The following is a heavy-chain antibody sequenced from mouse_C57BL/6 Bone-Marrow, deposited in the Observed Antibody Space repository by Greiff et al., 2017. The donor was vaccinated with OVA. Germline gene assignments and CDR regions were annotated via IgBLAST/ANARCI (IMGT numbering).Heavy chain of an antibody. D-gene: IGHD1-1*01. Sequence: QVQLKQPGAELVMPGASVELSCKASGYTFTSYWMHWVKQRPGQGLEWIGEIDPSDSYTNYNQKFKGKSTLTVDKSSSTAYMQLSSLTSEDSAVYYCARDYYGSSWFAYWGQGTLVTVSA. V-gene: IGHV1-69*01. J-gene: IGHJ3*01. CDR1: GYTFTSYW. CDR3: ARDYYGSSWFAY. CDR2: IDPSDSYT.